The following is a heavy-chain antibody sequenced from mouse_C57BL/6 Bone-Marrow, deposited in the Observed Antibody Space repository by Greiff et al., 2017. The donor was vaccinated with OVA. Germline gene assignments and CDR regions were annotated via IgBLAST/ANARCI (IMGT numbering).Heavy chain of an antibody. D-gene: IGHD1-1*01. V-gene: IGHV1-15*01. CDR3: TRSALYYYGSSFVYFAY. Sequence: VKLQESGAELVRPGASVTLSCKASGYTFTDYEMHWVKQTPVHGLEWIGAIDPETGGTAYNQKFKGKAILTADKSSSTAYMELRSLTSEDSAVYYCTRSALYYYGSSFVYFAYWGQGTTLTVSS. CDR2: IDPETGGT. CDR1: GYTFTDYE. J-gene: IGHJ2*01.